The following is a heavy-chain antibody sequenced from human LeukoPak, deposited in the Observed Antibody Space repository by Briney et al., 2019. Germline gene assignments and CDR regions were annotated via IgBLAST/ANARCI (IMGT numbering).Heavy chain of an antibody. V-gene: IGHV1-24*01. CDR2: FDPEDGET. Sequence: GASVKVSCKVSGYTLTELSMHWVRQAPGKGLEWMGGFDPEDGETIYAQKFQGRVTMTEDTSTDTAYMELSSLRSEDTAVYYCATDPSSGSYKSYYYYYGMDVWGQGTTVTVSS. D-gene: IGHD3-10*01. CDR1: GYTLTELS. CDR3: ATDPSSGSYKSYYYYYGMDV. J-gene: IGHJ6*02.